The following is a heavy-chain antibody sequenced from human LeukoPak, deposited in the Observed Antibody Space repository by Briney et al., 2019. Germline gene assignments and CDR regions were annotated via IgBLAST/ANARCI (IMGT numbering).Heavy chain of an antibody. CDR2: IYYSGST. V-gene: IGHV4-59*02. Sequence: SETLSLTCTVSGGSVSSYYWSWIRQPPGKGLEWIGYIYYSGSTNYNPSLKSRVTISVDTSKNQFSLKLSSVTAADTAVYYCARGIQIYTVILDYWGQGTLVTVSS. CDR3: ARGIQIYTVILDY. J-gene: IGHJ4*02. D-gene: IGHD4-11*01. CDR1: GGSVSSYY.